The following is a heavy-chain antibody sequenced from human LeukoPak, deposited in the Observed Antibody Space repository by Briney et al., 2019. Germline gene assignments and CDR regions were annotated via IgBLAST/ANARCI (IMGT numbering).Heavy chain of an antibody. V-gene: IGHV3-23*01. CDR2: ISGSDGST. CDR3: AKSLGSSSWYFYYGRDV. D-gene: IGHD6-6*01. J-gene: IGHJ6*02. Sequence: GRSLRLSCAASGFTFSSYAMSWVRQAPGKGLEWVSGISGSDGSTYYADSVKGRFTISRDNSKNRLYLLMNSLRAEDTALYYCAKSLGSSSWYFYYGRDVWGQGTTVTVSS. CDR1: GFTFSSYA.